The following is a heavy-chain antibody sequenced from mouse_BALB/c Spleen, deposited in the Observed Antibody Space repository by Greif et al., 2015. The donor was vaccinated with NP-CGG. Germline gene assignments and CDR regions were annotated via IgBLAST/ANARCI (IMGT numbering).Heavy chain of an antibody. CDR2: IRLKSNNYAT. CDR1: GFTFSNYW. V-gene: IGHV6-6*02. J-gene: IGHJ2*01. CDR3: TSVVRDFDC. D-gene: IGHD1-1*01. Sequence: EVMLVESGGGLVQPGGSMKLSCVASGFTFSNYWMNWVRQSPEKGLEWVAEIRLKSNNYATHYAESVKGRFTISRDDSKSSVYLQMNNLRAEDTGIYYCTSVVRDFDCWGQGTTLTVSS.